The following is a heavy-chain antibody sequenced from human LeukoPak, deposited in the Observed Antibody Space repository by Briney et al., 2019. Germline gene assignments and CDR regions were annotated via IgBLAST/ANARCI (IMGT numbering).Heavy chain of an antibody. J-gene: IGHJ4*02. Sequence: GGSLRLSCAASGFTFSDYYMSWIRQAPGKGLEWVSYISSSGSTIYYADSVKGRFTISRDNSKNTLYLQMNSLRAEDTAVYYCAKTMGAYSSSSTSVFDCWGQGTLVTVSS. CDR2: ISSSGSTI. D-gene: IGHD6-6*01. V-gene: IGHV3-11*04. CDR3: AKTMGAYSSSSTSVFDC. CDR1: GFTFSDYY.